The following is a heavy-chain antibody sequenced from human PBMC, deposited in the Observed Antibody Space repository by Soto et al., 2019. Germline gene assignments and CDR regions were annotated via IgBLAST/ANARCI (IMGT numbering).Heavy chain of an antibody. CDR2: ISGSGGST. Sequence: GGSLRLSCAASGFTFSSYAMSWVRQAPGKGLEWVSAISGSGGSTYYADSVKGRFTISRDNSKNTLYLQMNSLRAEDTAVYYCAKDQDIVVVVAAHGAFDIWGQGTMVTVSS. J-gene: IGHJ3*02. CDR3: AKDQDIVVVVAAHGAFDI. V-gene: IGHV3-23*01. CDR1: GFTFSSYA. D-gene: IGHD2-15*01.